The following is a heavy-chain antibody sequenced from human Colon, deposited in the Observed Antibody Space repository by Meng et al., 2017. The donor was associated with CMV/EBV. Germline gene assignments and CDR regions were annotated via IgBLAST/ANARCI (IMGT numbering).Heavy chain of an antibody. J-gene: IGHJ4*02. CDR2: IKYEESEK. V-gene: IGHV3-7*01. Sequence: GSLKTPCASSGFTFSDYWMSRVRQAPGKGLEWVVNIKYEESEKYYGDSVRGRFTISRDNAENSLLLQIDSLRADDTAVYYCAREDYHFGSGSLFDYWGQGAMVTVSS. CDR1: GFTFSDYW. CDR3: AREDYHFGSGSLFDY. D-gene: IGHD3-10*01.